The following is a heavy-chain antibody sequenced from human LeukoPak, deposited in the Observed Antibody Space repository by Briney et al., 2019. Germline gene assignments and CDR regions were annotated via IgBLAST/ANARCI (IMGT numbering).Heavy chain of an antibody. CDR2: IYYSGST. D-gene: IGHD4-23*01. J-gene: IGHJ4*02. Sequence: SETLSLTCTVSGGSISSSSYYWGWIRQPPGKGLEWIGSIYYSGSTYYNPSLKSRVTISVDTSKNQFSLKLSSVTAADTAVYYCARQTAVVTSDFDYWGQGTLVTVSS. V-gene: IGHV4-39*01. CDR1: GGSISSSSYY. CDR3: ARQTAVVTSDFDY.